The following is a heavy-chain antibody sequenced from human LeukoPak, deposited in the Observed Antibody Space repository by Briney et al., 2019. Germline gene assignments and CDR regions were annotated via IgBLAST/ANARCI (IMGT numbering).Heavy chain of an antibody. CDR3: ARVPPDYIPSKYYFDY. Sequence: ASVKVSCKASGYTFTSYGISWVRQAPGQVLEWMGWISAYNGNTNYAQKLQGRVTMTTDTSTSTAYMELRSLRSDDTAVYYCARVPPDYIPSKYYFDYWGQGTLVTVSS. CDR1: GYTFTSYG. CDR2: ISAYNGNT. V-gene: IGHV1-18*01. J-gene: IGHJ4*02. D-gene: IGHD4-11*01.